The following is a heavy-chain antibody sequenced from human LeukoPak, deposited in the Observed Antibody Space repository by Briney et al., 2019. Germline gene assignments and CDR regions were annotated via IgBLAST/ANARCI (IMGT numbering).Heavy chain of an antibody. CDR3: ARGGYCSSTSCYHSNWFDP. CDR1: GFTFSSYG. Sequence: GRSLRLSCAASGFTFSSYGMYWVRQAPGKGLEWVAVIWYDGSNKYYADSVKGRFTISRDNSKNTLYLQMNSLRAEDTAVYYCARGGYCSSTSCYHSNWFDPWGQGTLVTVSS. D-gene: IGHD2-2*01. J-gene: IGHJ5*02. CDR2: IWYDGSNK. V-gene: IGHV3-33*01.